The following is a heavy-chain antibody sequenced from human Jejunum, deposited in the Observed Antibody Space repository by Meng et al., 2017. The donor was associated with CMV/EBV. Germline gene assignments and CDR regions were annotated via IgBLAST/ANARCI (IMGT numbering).Heavy chain of an antibody. CDR2: MHYSGPT. CDR1: GGSIRTSDYY. D-gene: IGHD2-8*02. J-gene: IGHJ6*02. Sequence: VSGGSIRTSDYYWGWIRQPPGKGLEWIGSMHYSGPTYYNPSLRSRVTISVDTSNNQFSLNLNSVTAADTAVYYCARRLPRWGTDVWGQGTTVTVSS. CDR3: ARRLPRWGTDV. V-gene: IGHV4-39*07.